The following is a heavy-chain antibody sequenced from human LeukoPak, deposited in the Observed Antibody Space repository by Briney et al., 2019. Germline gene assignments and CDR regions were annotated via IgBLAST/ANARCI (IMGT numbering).Heavy chain of an antibody. Sequence: SSETLSLTCTVSGGSISSYYWSWIRQLAGKGLEWIGRIYTSGSTNYNPSLKSRVTMSVDTSKNQFSLKLSSVTAADTAVYYCARADILTGHPFDYWGQGTLVTVSS. CDR2: IYTSGST. CDR3: ARADILTGHPFDY. J-gene: IGHJ4*02. CDR1: GGSISSYY. D-gene: IGHD3-9*01. V-gene: IGHV4-4*07.